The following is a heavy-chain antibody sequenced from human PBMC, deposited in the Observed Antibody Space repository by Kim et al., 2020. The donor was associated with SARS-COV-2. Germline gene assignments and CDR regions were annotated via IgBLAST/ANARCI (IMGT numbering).Heavy chain of an antibody. D-gene: IGHD1-1*01. CDR1: GGSISSSSFY. CDR3: ARAHGGTRIDY. J-gene: IGHJ4*02. CDR2: IYYSGST. V-gene: IGHV4-39*07. Sequence: SETLSLTCTVSGGSISSSSFYWGWIRQPPGKGLEWIGSIYYSGSTYYNPSLKSRVTISVDTSKNQFSLRLSSVTAADTAVYYCARAHGGTRIDYWGQGTPVTVSS.